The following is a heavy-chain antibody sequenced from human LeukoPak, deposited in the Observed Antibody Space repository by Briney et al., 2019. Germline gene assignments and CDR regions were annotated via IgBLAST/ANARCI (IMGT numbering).Heavy chain of an antibody. CDR2: INPSGGST. J-gene: IGHJ4*02. V-gene: IGHV1-46*01. D-gene: IGHD6-13*01. CDR3: ARDIAAAGTDF. CDR1: GYSFTSYY. Sequence: GASVKVSCKASGYSFTSYYMHWVRQAPGQGLEWMGIINPSGGSTSYAQKFQGRVTMTRDTSTSTVYMELNSLRSEDTAVYYCARDIAAAGTDFWGQGTLVTVSS.